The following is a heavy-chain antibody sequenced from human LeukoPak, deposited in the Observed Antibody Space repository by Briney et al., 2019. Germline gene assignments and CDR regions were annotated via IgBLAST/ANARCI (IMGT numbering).Heavy chain of an antibody. Sequence: ASVKVSCKASGYTFTGYYMLWVRQAPGQGLEWRGWINPNSGGTNYAQKFQGRVTMTRDTSISTAYMELSRLRSDDTAVYYCARESGNYHFPNDYWGQGTLVTVSS. CDR1: GYTFTGYY. D-gene: IGHD4-11*01. CDR3: ARESGNYHFPNDY. CDR2: INPNSGGT. V-gene: IGHV1-2*02. J-gene: IGHJ4*02.